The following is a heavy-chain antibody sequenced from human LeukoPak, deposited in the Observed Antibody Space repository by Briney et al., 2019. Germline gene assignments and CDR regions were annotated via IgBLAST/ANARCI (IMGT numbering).Heavy chain of an antibody. D-gene: IGHD1-1*01. CDR1: GFTFSRYW. CDR2: LSQDGSEK. V-gene: IGHV3-7*01. Sequence: GGSLRLSCVASGFTFSRYWMNWVRRTPGKGLEWLTNLSQDGSEKHYADSVESRFTVSRDNAKNSQYLQMNSLRDEDTGVYYCATQSRSTSWNYWGQGTLVTVSS. J-gene: IGHJ4*02. CDR3: ATQSRSTSWNY.